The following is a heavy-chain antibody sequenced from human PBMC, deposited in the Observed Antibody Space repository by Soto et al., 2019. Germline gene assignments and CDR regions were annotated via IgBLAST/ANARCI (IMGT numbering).Heavy chain of an antibody. CDR1: GFTFSSYA. V-gene: IGHV3-23*01. CDR2: ISGSGGST. J-gene: IGHJ6*02. D-gene: IGHD3-22*01. CDR3: AKGNYYDSSGYRVPWYYYGMDV. Sequence: GGSLRLSCAASGFTFSSYAMSWVRQAPGKGLEWVSAISGSGGSTYYADSVKGRFTISRDNSKNTLYLQMNSLRAEDTAVYYCAKGNYYDSSGYRVPWYYYGMDVWGQGTTVTASS.